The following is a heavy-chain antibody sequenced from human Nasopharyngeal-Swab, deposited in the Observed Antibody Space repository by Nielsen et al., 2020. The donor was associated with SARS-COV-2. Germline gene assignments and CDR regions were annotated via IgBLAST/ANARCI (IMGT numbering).Heavy chain of an antibody. CDR1: GFTFSSYG. J-gene: IGHJ4*02. V-gene: IGHV3-30*03. Sequence: GGSLRLSCAASGFTFSSYGMHWVRQAPGKGLEWVAVISYDGSNKYYADSVKGRSTISRDNAKNSLYLQMNSLRAEDTAVYYCARVTDYYDSSGYGDYFDYWGQGTLVTVSS. CDR2: ISYDGSNK. CDR3: ARVTDYYDSSGYGDYFDY. D-gene: IGHD3-22*01.